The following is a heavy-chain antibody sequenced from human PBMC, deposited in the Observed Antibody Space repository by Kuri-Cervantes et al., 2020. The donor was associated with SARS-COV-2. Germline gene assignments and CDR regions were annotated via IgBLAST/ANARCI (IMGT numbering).Heavy chain of an antibody. CDR2: ISSGSTI. V-gene: IGHV3-69-1*02. Sequence: GESLKISCAASGFTFSSSWMHWVCQAPGKGLEWVSYISSGSTIYYADSVKGRFTISRDNAKNSLYLQMNSLRAEDTAVYYCARDSSRITIFGVVTRYGMDVWGQGTTVTVSS. D-gene: IGHD3-3*01. CDR1: GFTFSSSW. CDR3: ARDSSRITIFGVVTRYGMDV. J-gene: IGHJ6*02.